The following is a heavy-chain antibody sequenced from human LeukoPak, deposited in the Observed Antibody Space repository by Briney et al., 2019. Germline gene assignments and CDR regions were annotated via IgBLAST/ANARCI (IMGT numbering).Heavy chain of an antibody. J-gene: IGHJ4*02. V-gene: IGHV1-2*02. D-gene: IGHD3-10*01. CDR1: GYTFTSYG. CDR2: INPNSGGT. Sequence: GASVKVSCKASGYTFTSYGISWVRQAPGQGLEWMGWINPNSGGTNYAQKFQGRVTMTRDTSTSTVYMELSSLRSEDTAVYYCARDVRFGDQPPFDYWGQGTLVTVSS. CDR3: ARDVRFGDQPPFDY.